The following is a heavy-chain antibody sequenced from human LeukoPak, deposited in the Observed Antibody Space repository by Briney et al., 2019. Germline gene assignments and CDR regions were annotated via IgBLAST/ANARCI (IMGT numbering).Heavy chain of an antibody. D-gene: IGHD1-26*01. CDR1: GYSFTSYW. J-gene: IGHJ4*02. Sequence: GESLKISCKGSGYSFTSYWIGWAPQMPGKGLEWMGIIYPGDSDTRYSPSFQGQVTISADKSISTAYLQWSSLKASDTAMYFCARSLTARGSYALWGQGTLVTASS. CDR2: IYPGDSDT. V-gene: IGHV5-51*01. CDR3: ARSLTARGSYAL.